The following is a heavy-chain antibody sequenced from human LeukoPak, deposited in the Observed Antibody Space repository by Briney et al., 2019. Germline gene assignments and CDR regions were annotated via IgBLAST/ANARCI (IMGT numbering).Heavy chain of an antibody. V-gene: IGHV3-21*01. J-gene: IGHJ6*03. CDR3: ARDYSSGWYRVQDYYYMDV. CDR2: ISSTSRYV. Sequence: GGSLRLSCGASVFTFSSYTMNWVRQAPGKGLEWVSSISSTSRYVYYADSVKGRFTVSRDNAKNSLYLQMNSLRAEDTAVYYCARDYSSGWYRVQDYYYMDVWGKGTTVTVSS. D-gene: IGHD6-19*01. CDR1: VFTFSSYT.